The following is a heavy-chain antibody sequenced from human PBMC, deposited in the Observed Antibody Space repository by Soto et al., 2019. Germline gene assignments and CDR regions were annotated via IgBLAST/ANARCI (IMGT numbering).Heavy chain of an antibody. CDR1: GGSFSGYY. J-gene: IGHJ6*03. CDR3: ARYVVRGVIVGYYYMDV. V-gene: IGHV4-34*01. CDR2: INHSGST. D-gene: IGHD3-10*01. Sequence: PSETLSLTCAVYGGSFSGYYWSWIRQPPGKGLEWIGEINHSGSTNYNPSLKSRVTISVDTSKNQFSLMLSSVTAADTAVYYCARYVVRGVIVGYYYMDVCGKGTTVTVSS.